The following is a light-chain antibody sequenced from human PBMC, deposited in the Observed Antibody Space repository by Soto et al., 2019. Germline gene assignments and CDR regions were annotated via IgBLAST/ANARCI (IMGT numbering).Light chain of an antibody. Sequence: DIQMTQSPSTLSASVGDTVTITCRASQSISRFLAWYQQKPGKAPNLLIYRASSLERGVPSRFSGSGSGTEFTLTISSLQADDFSSYYCQHYRSYPLTFGGGTNVEIK. V-gene: IGKV1-5*03. CDR1: QSISRF. CDR3: QHYRSYPLT. J-gene: IGKJ4*01. CDR2: RAS.